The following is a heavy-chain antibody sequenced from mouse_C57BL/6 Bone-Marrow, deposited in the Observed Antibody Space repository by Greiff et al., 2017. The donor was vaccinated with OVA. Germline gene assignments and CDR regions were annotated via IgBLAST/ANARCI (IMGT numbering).Heavy chain of an antibody. CDR1: GYTFTSYW. CDR2: IYPGNSGT. D-gene: IGHD2-2*01. J-gene: IGHJ2*01. CDR3: TRGLRRDVYFDY. Sequence: EVQLQQSGTVLARPGASVKMSCKTSGYTFTSYWMHWVKQRPGQGLEWIGAIYPGNSGTSYNQKFKGKAKLTAVTSASTAYMELSSLTNEDSAVYYCTRGLRRDVYFDYWGQGTTLTVSS. V-gene: IGHV1-5*01.